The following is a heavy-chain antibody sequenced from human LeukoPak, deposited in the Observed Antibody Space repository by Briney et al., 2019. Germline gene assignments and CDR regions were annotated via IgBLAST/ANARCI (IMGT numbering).Heavy chain of an antibody. D-gene: IGHD3-16*01. CDR2: INHSGST. Sequence: SETLSLTCAVYGGSFSGYYWSWIRQPPGKGLEWIGEINHSGSTNYNPSLKSRVTISVDTSKNQFSLKLSSVTAADTAVYYCARGVRPRGRSYYNGLWFDPWGQGTLVTVSS. V-gene: IGHV4-34*01. J-gene: IGHJ5*02. CDR1: GGSFSGYY. CDR3: ARGVRPRGRSYYNGLWFDP.